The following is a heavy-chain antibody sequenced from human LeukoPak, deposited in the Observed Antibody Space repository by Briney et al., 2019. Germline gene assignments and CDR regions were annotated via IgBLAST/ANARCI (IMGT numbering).Heavy chain of an antibody. CDR2: ISWNSGSI. CDR1: GFTFDDYA. Sequence: SGGSLRLSCAASGFTFDDYAMHWVRQAPGKGLEWVSGISWNSGSIGYADSVKGRFTISRDNAKSSLFLQMNSLRAEDTAVYYCASYTWNRHAFDIWGQGTMVTVSS. J-gene: IGHJ3*02. CDR3: ASYTWNRHAFDI. V-gene: IGHV3-9*01. D-gene: IGHD1-1*01.